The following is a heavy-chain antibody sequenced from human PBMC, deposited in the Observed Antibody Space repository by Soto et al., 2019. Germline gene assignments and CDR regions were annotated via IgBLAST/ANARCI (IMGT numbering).Heavy chain of an antibody. CDR1: NDSIRSGTYY. D-gene: IGHD6-19*01. V-gene: IGHV4-39*01. CDR3: AKGRSDRGWYEEHF. CDR2: LSYLGTT. Sequence: SETLSLTCTVSNDSIRSGTYYWAWIRQPPGRGLEWMGSLSYLGTTDYNPSLKSRVTISKDASKNQFSLKLTTVTAADTAVYYCAKGRSDRGWYEEHFWGRGXLVTVSS. J-gene: IGHJ4*02.